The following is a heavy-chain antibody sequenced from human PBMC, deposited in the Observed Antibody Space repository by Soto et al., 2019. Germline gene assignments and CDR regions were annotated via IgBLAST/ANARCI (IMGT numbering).Heavy chain of an antibody. CDR2: IYSGGDT. V-gene: IGHV3-66*01. Sequence: DVQLVEAGGGLVQPGASLRLFCGASGDTVRNNYMVWVRQAPGKRVEWVSIIYSGGDTSYADSVKGTFTISRDKSKNMVYVQMNSLRAEDTAVYYCARNRPETANGSWGQGTLVSVSS. J-gene: IGHJ4*02. CDR3: ARNRPETANGS. D-gene: IGHD1-1*01. CDR1: GDTVRNNY.